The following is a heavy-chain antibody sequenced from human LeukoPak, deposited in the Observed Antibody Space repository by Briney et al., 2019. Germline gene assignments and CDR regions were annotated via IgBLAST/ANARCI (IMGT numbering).Heavy chain of an antibody. Sequence: PSETLSLTCTVSGGSVSSGSYYWSWIRQPPGKGLEWIGYIYYSGSTNYNPPLKSRVTISVDTSKNQFSLKLSSVTAADTAVYYCARDRGVVVPAAIQKDYYYYYGMDVWGQGTTVTVSS. J-gene: IGHJ6*02. V-gene: IGHV4-61*01. CDR3: ARDRGVVVPAAIQKDYYYYYGMDV. D-gene: IGHD2-2*01. CDR2: IYYSGST. CDR1: GGSVSSGSYY.